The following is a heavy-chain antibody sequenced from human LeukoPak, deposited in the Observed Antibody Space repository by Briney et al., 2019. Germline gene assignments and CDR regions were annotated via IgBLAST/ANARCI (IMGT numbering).Heavy chain of an antibody. J-gene: IGHJ4*02. CDR1: GGSITTTNW. Sequence: SETLSLTCAVSGGSITTTNWWSWVRQPPGKGLEWIGEVDLNGSTNYNPSLESRFSMSIDKSNNHLSLEVTSVTAADTAMYYCTRESGAFSPFGFWGQGTLVAVS. CDR2: VDLNGST. V-gene: IGHV4-4*02. CDR3: TRESGAFSPFGF. D-gene: IGHD1-26*01.